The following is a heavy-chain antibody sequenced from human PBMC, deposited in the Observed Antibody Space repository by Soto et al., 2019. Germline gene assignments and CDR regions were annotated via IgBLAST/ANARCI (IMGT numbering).Heavy chain of an antibody. V-gene: IGHV4-30-4*01. CDR1: GGSISSGDYY. J-gene: IGHJ4*02. CDR2: IYYSGSS. D-gene: IGHD3-10*01. CDR3: ARADWVYGSGSFRY. Sequence: QVQLQESGPGLVKPSQTLSLTCTVSGGSISSGDYYWSWIRQPPGKALEWIGYIYYSGSSYYNPYLNSRVRISVDTSKIQFSLKLSSVTAADTAVYYCARADWVYGSGSFRYWGQGTLVTVYS.